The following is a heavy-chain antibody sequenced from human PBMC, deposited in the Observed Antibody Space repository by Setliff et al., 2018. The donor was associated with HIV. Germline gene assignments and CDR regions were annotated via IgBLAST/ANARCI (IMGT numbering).Heavy chain of an antibody. CDR1: GGSFTGYF. CDR2: INDSGDT. Sequence: PSETLSLTCAVYGGSFTGYFWSWIRQSPGKGLEWIGEINDSGDTNYNPSLKSRVTISVVTSKNQFSLRLTSVTAADTGVYYCARILVAAAGTGFDPWGQGILVTVSS. J-gene: IGHJ5*02. D-gene: IGHD6-13*01. CDR3: ARILVAAAGTGFDP. V-gene: IGHV4-34*01.